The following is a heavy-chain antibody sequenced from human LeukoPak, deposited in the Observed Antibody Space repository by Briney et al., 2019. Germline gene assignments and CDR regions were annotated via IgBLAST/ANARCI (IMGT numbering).Heavy chain of an antibody. CDR3: ARLQSSGYLFFDY. J-gene: IGHJ4*02. V-gene: IGHV3-7*01. D-gene: IGHD3-22*01. Sequence: GGSLRLSCAASGFTFSRYWMSWVRQAPGKGLERVANIKADGSAKNYVDSVKGRFTISRDNAKNSLYLQMNSLRAEDTAVYYCARLQSSGYLFFDYWGQGTLVTVSS. CDR1: GFTFSRYW. CDR2: IKADGSAK.